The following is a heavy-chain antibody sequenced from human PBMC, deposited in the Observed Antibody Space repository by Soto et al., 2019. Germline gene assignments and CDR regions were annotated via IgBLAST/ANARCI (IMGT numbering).Heavy chain of an antibody. J-gene: IGHJ4*02. CDR3: TREAIVVIPAAQPSHFDS. D-gene: IGHD2-2*01. CDR1: GYTFIKYG. V-gene: IGHV1-18*01. Sequence: QVQLVQSGAEVKKPGASVKVSCKGLGYTFIKYGINWVRQAPGQGLEWLGWISPYSGYTHSAQKFQGRLTLTTDTAATTAYMELRNLRSADTALYSCTREAIVVIPAAQPSHFDSWGQGTLVTVSS. CDR2: ISPYSGYT.